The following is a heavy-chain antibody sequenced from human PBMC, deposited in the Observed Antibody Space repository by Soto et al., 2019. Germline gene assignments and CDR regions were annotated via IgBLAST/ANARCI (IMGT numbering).Heavy chain of an antibody. CDR3: ARARWYDILTGYYTGHYYYGMDV. J-gene: IGHJ6*02. D-gene: IGHD3-9*01. CDR1: GYTFTSYG. V-gene: IGHV1-18*03. Sequence: ASVKVSCKASGYTFTSYGISWVRQAPGQGLEWMGWISAYNGNTNYAQKLQGRVTMTTDTSTSTAYMELRSLRSDDMAVYYCARARWYDILTGYYTGHYYYGMDVWGQGTTVTVSS. CDR2: ISAYNGNT.